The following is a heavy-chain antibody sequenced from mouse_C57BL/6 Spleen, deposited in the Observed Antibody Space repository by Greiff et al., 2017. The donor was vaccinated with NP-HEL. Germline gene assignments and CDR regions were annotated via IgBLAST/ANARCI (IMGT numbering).Heavy chain of an antibody. V-gene: IGHV14-4*01. CDR3: TGGLRREGYFDY. D-gene: IGHD2-4*01. Sequence: EVQLQQSGAELVRPGASVKLSCTASGFNIKDDYMHWVKQRPEQGLEWIGWIDPENGDTEYASKFQGKATITADTSSNTAYLQLSSLTSEDTAVYYCTGGLRREGYFDYWGQGTTLTVSS. CDR2: IDPENGDT. CDR1: GFNIKDDY. J-gene: IGHJ2*01.